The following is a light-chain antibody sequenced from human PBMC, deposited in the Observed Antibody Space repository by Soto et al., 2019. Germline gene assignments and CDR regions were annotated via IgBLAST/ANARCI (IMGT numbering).Light chain of an antibody. Sequence: EIVMTQSPATLSLSPGERATLSCRASQSVSSSYLSWYQQKPGQAPRLLIYGASTRATGIPARFSGSGSGTDFTLTISSLQHEDFAVYYCQQDYNLPYTFGQGTKLEIK. CDR1: QSVSSSY. J-gene: IGKJ2*01. CDR3: QQDYNLPYT. V-gene: IGKV3D-7*01. CDR2: GAS.